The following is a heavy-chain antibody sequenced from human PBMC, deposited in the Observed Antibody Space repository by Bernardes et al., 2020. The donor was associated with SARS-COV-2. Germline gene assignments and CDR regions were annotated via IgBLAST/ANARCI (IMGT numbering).Heavy chain of an antibody. CDR3: ARAPDGVGATIFAY. Sequence: GGSLRLSCAASGFTFSSYSMNWVRQAPGKGLEWVSYISSSSSTIYYADSVKGRFTISRDNAKNSLYLQMNSLRDEDTAVYYCARAPDGVGATIFAYWGQGTLVTVSS. J-gene: IGHJ4*02. CDR2: ISSSSSTI. V-gene: IGHV3-48*02. CDR1: GFTFSSYS. D-gene: IGHD1-26*01.